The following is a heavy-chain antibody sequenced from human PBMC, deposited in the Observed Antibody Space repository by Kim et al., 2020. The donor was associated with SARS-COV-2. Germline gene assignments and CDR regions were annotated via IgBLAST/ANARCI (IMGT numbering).Heavy chain of an antibody. Sequence: IYSRGRTTHNPPRKVRVPISVDTPKNQFSLKLSSVTAADTAVYYCARGFDPWGQGTLVTVSS. V-gene: IGHV4-4*08. CDR2: IYSRGRT. J-gene: IGHJ5*02. CDR3: ARGFDP.